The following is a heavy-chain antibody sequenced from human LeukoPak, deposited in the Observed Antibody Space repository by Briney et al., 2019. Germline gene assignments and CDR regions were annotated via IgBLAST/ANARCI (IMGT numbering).Heavy chain of an antibody. J-gene: IGHJ3*02. V-gene: IGHV4-59*08. CDR3: ARHSAARAFDI. CDR2: THHSGTT. CDR1: GVSIGGYY. D-gene: IGHD6-25*01. Sequence: SETLSLTCTVSGVSIGGYYWSWLRQPPGKGLEWLGYTHHSGTTNYNPSLKSRVTTSVDTSRKQVSLNLSSVTAADTAVYYFARHSAARAFDIWGQGTMVTVSS.